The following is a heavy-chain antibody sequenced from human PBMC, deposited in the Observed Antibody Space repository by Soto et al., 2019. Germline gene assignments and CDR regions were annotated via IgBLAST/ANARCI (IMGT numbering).Heavy chain of an antibody. J-gene: IGHJ5*02. V-gene: IGHV5-10-1*04. Sequence: PGESLKISCKGSGYSFASYWITWVRQMPGKGLEWMGRIDPTDSYTNYSSSFQGQVTISADKSISTAYLQWSSLKASDTAMYYCARSGVGAKFYNWFDPWGQGTLVTVSS. CDR1: GYSFASYW. CDR3: ARSGVGAKFYNWFDP. D-gene: IGHD1-26*01. CDR2: IDPTDSYT.